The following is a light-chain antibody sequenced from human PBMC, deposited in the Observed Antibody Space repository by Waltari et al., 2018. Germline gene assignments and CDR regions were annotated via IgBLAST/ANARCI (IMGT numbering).Light chain of an antibody. V-gene: IGLV1-40*01. J-gene: IGLJ3*02. CDR1: RSNIGAGYD. CDR3: QSYDSSLSGFLWV. Sequence: QSVLTQPPSVSGAPGQRVTIPCTGSRSNIGAGYDVPWYQQLPGTAPKLLIYGNSNRPSGVPDRFSGSKSGTSASLAITGLQAEDEADYYCQSYDSSLSGFLWVFGGGTKLTVL. CDR2: GNS.